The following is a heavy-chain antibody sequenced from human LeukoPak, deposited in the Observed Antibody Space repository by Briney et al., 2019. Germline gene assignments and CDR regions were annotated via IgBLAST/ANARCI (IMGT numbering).Heavy chain of an antibody. V-gene: IGHV4-34*01. Sequence: SETLSLTCAVYGGSSSGYYWSWIRQPPGKGLEWIGEINHSGSTNYNPSLKSRVTISVDTSKNQFSLKLSSVTAADTAVYYCARHQTYSSSWYLRRYYYYYMDVWGKGTTVTISS. J-gene: IGHJ6*03. CDR2: INHSGST. CDR1: GGSSSGYY. CDR3: ARHQTYSSSWYLRRYYYYYMDV. D-gene: IGHD6-13*01.